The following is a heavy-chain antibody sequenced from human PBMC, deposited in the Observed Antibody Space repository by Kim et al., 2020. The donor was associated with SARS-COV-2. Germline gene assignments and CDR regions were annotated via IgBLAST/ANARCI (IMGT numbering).Heavy chain of an antibody. CDR3: AKDREGNWADAFDI. CDR1: GFTFGSYA. J-gene: IGHJ3*02. Sequence: GGSLRLSCAASGFTFGSYAMTWVRQAPGKGLEWVSSISDSTYYADSVNGRFTISRDNSKNTLYLQMNSLRAEDTAIYYCAKDREGNWADAFDIWGQGTMVTVSS. V-gene: IGHV3-23*01. CDR2: ISDST. D-gene: IGHD1-26*01.